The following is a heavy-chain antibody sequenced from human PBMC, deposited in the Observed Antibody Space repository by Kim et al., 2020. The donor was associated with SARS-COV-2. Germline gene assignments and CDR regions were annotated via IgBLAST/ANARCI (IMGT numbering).Heavy chain of an antibody. D-gene: IGHD4-4*01. Sequence: GGSLRLSCAASGFTFSSYSMTWVRQAPGKGLEWVSSISSSSYYIYYADSVKGRFTISRDNAKNSLYLQMNSLRAEDTAVYYCARGYDYSTNYNSYGLDVWGQGTTVTVSS. CDR2: ISSSSYYI. CDR3: ARGYDYSTNYNSYGLDV. J-gene: IGHJ6*02. V-gene: IGHV3-21*01. CDR1: GFTFSSYS.